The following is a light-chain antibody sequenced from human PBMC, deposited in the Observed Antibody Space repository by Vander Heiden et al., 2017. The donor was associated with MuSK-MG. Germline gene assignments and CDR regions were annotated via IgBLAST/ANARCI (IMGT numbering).Light chain of an antibody. J-gene: IGKJ2*01. CDR3: QHRHSVPYT. CDR2: AAS. V-gene: IGKV1-39*01. CDR1: QNINKY. Sequence: DIQMTQSPSSLSASVGDRVTIICRASQNINKYLNWYQHKQGKAPKLLIFAASTLYHEVPSRFNGSGSGTAFTLTINRLQPADFAPYFCQHRHSVPYTFGQGTKVDIK.